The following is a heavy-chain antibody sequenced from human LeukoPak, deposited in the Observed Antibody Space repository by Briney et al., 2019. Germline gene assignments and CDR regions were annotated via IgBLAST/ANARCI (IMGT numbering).Heavy chain of an antibody. CDR1: GFTVSNNY. V-gene: IGHV3-53*01. Sequence: GGSLRLSCVVSGFTVSNNYMSWVRQAPRKGLEWVSLIYSGGSTYYADSVKGRFTISRDNCKNTLYLQMSSLRAEDTAVYYCARLGGDYGMDVWGQGTTVTVSS. CDR3: ARLGGDYGMDV. D-gene: IGHD3-10*01. J-gene: IGHJ6*02. CDR2: IYSGGST.